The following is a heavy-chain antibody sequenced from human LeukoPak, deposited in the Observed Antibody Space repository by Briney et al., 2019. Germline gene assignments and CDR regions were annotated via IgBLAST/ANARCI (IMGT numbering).Heavy chain of an antibody. CDR1: GFTFSSYA. D-gene: IGHD2-2*01. CDR3: ARGYCSSTSCHLAEYFQH. CDR2: ISGSGGST. Sequence: GGSLRLSCAASGFTFSSYAMSWVRQAPGKGLEWVSAISGSGGSTSYAQKFQGRVTMTRDTSTSTVYMELSSLRSEDTAVYYCARGYCSSTSCHLAEYFQHWGQGTLVTVSS. J-gene: IGHJ1*01. V-gene: IGHV3-23*01.